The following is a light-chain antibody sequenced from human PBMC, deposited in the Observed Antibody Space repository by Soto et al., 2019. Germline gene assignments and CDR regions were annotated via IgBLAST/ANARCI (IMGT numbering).Light chain of an antibody. CDR3: SSYTNTSTLVG. J-gene: IGLJ2*01. Sequence: QSALTQPASVSGSPGQSITISCTGTSSDVGGYNFVSWYLHHPGKAPKLIIYEVTTRPSGVSNRFSASKSGNTASLTISGLQAEDEADYYCSSYTNTSTLVGFGGGTKLTVL. CDR2: EVT. CDR1: SSDVGGYNF. V-gene: IGLV2-14*01.